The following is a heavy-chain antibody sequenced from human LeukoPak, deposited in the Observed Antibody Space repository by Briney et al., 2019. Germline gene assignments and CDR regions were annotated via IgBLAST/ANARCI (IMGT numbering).Heavy chain of an antibody. V-gene: IGHV3-23*01. Sequence: GGSLRLSCAASGFTFSSYAMSWVRQAPGKGLEWVSVISGSGGSTYYADSVKGRFSISRDNSKNTLYLQMNSLRAEDTAVYYCWEGGGGGDAFDIWGQGTMVTVSS. CDR2: ISGSGGST. J-gene: IGHJ3*02. D-gene: IGHD3-16*01. CDR1: GFTFSSYA. CDR3: WEGGGGGDAFDI.